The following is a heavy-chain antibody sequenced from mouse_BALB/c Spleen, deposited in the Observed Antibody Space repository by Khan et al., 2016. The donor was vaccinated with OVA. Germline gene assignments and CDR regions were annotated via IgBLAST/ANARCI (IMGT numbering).Heavy chain of an antibody. D-gene: IGHD1-3*01. CDR2: ISTYYGDA. Sequence: QVQLQQSGAELVRPGVSVKISCKGSGYTFTDSAMHWVKQSHAKSLEWLGVISTYYGDADYNHKFRDKATMTVDKSSSTAYMELAGLTSEDSAIYYCVRGSGKSRFAYWGQGTLVTVSA. CDR1: GYTFTDSA. CDR3: VRGSGKSRFAY. V-gene: IGHV1S137*01. J-gene: IGHJ3*01.